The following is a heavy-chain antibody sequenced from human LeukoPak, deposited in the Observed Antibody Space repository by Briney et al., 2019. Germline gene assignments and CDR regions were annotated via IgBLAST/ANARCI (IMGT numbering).Heavy chain of an antibody. CDR3: AREKLRTVYYYDSSGHLDY. CDR1: GGTFSSYA. CDR2: IIPIFGTA. J-gene: IGHJ4*02. D-gene: IGHD3-22*01. V-gene: IGHV1-69*13. Sequence: SVKVSCKASGGTFSSYAISWVRQAPGQGLEWMGGIIPIFGTANYAQKFQGRVAITADESTSTAYMELSSLRSEDTAVYYCAREKLRTVYYYDSSGHLDYWGQGTLVTVSS.